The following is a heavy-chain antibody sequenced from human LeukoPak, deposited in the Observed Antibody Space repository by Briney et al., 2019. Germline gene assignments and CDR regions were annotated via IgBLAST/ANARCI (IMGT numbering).Heavy chain of an antibody. CDR1: GFTLSSNW. CDR3: ARGVHYGMDV. Sequence: GGSLRLSCAASGFTLSSNWMHWVRQARGKGLVWVSRINNDGSTTAYADSVKGRFSISRDNANNTLYLQMNGLRAEDTAAYYCARGVHYGMDVWGQGTTVSVS. V-gene: IGHV3-74*01. CDR2: INNDGSTT. D-gene: IGHD6-6*01. J-gene: IGHJ6*02.